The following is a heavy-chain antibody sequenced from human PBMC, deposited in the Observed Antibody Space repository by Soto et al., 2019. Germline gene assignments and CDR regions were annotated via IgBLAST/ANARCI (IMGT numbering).Heavy chain of an antibody. Sequence: SETLSLTCSVSGGSISNYYWSWIRQPAGKGLEWIGRIYTSGTINYNPSLKSRVTVSVVTSKNQFSLKLTSVTAADTAVYYCARQTTYSSTWHDYWGQGTLVTVSS. CDR2: IYTSGTI. CDR1: GGSISNYY. D-gene: IGHD6-13*01. CDR3: ARQTTYSSTWHDY. V-gene: IGHV4-4*07. J-gene: IGHJ4*02.